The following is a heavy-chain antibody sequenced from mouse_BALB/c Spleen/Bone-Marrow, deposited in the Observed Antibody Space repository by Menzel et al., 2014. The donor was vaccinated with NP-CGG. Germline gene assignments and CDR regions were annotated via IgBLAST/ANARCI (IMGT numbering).Heavy chain of an antibody. D-gene: IGHD1-1*01. Sequence: VQLQQSGAKLVKPGASVKLSCKASGYTFTSYWMHWVKQRPGQGLEWIGEIDPSDSYTNYNQKFKGKATLTVDKSSSTAYMQLSSLTSEDSAVYYCARDSITTVVATDYWGQGTTLTASS. CDR2: IDPSDSYT. V-gene: IGHV1-69*02. CDR1: GYTFTSYW. J-gene: IGHJ2*01. CDR3: ARDSITTVVATDY.